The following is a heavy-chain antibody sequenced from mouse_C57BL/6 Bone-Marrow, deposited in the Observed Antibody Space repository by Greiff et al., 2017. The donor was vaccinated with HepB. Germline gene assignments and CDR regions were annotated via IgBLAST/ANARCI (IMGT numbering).Heavy chain of an antibody. Sequence: EVKLQESGPGMVKPSQSLSLTCTVTGYSITSGYEWHWIRHFPGNQLEWMGYISYSGSTNYNPSLKSRISITHDTSKNHFFLKLNSVTTEDTATDDCARGTASYYLDDWGQGTTLTVSA. V-gene: IGHV3-1*01. CDR2: ISYSGST. J-gene: IGHJ2*01. D-gene: IGHD4-1*01. CDR3: ARGTASYYLDD. CDR1: GYSITSGYE.